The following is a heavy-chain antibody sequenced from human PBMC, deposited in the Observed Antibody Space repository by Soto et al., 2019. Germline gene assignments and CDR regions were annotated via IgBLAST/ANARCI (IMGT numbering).Heavy chain of an antibody. CDR2: INYSGST. CDR1: GGSISSSSYY. CDR3: ARGPDRGIAAAGIGFDP. D-gene: IGHD6-13*01. J-gene: IGHJ5*02. V-gene: IGHV4-39*07. Sequence: SETLSLTCTVSGGSISSSSYYWGWIRQPPGKGLEWIGSINYSGSTYYNPSLKSRVTISVDTSKNQFSLKLSSVTAADTAVYYCARGPDRGIAAAGIGFDPWGQGTLVTVSS.